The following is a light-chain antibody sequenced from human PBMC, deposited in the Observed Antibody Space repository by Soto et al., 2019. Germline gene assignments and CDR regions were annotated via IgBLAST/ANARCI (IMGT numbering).Light chain of an antibody. CDR1: QSISSY. V-gene: IGKV1-39*01. CDR2: AAS. J-gene: IGKJ1*01. Sequence: DIQMTQSPSSLSASVGDRVTITCLASQSISSYLNWYQQKPGKAPKLLIYAASSLQSGVPSRFSGSGSGTDFTLTISSLQPDDFATYYCQQYTNTNNPWMFGQGTKGDIK. CDR3: QQYTNTNNPWM.